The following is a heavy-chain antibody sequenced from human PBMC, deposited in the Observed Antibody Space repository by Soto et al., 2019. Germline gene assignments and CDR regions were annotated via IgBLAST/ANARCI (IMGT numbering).Heavy chain of an antibody. CDR2: ISGSGGST. CDR1: GFTFSSYA. V-gene: IGHV3-23*01. D-gene: IGHD6-6*01. J-gene: IGHJ4*02. CDR3: VKGRGSSSDYFDY. Sequence: EVQLLESGGGLVQPGGSLRLSCAASGFTFSSYAMSWVRQAPGKGLEWVSAISGSGGSTYYADSVKGRFTISRDNSKNTLYLQMNSLRAEDTAVYYCVKGRGSSSDYFDYWGQGTLVTVSS.